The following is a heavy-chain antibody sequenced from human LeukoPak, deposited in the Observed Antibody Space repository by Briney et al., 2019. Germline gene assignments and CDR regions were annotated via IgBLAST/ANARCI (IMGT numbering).Heavy chain of an antibody. Sequence: TPSETLSLTCAVYGGSFSGYYWSWIRQPPGKGLEWIGEINHSGSTNYNPSLKSRVTISVDTSKNQFSLKLSSVTAADTAVYYCARDHEMALDYWGQGTLVTVSS. CDR2: INHSGST. CDR3: ARDHEMALDY. CDR1: GGSFSGYY. D-gene: IGHD5-24*01. J-gene: IGHJ4*02. V-gene: IGHV4-34*01.